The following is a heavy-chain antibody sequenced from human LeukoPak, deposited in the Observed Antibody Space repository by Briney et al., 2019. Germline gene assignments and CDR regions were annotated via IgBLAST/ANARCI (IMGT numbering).Heavy chain of an antibody. CDR3: AKLVDCNGGSCYYYYYYMDV. J-gene: IGHJ6*03. V-gene: IGHV3-30*02. D-gene: IGHD2-15*01. Sequence: GGSLRLSCAASGFTFSSYGMHWVRQAPGKGLEWVAFIRYDGSNKYYAGSVKGRFTISRDNSKNTLYLQMNSLRAEDTAVYYCAKLVDCNGGSCYYYYYYMDVWGKGTTVTVSS. CDR2: IRYDGSNK. CDR1: GFTFSSYG.